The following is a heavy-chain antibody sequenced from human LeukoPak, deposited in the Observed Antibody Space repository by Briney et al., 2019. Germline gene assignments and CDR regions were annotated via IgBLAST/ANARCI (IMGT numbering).Heavy chain of an antibody. CDR3: ARIPLTVQGAFDI. J-gene: IGHJ3*02. CDR2: INPNSGGT. D-gene: IGHD7-27*01. V-gene: IGHV1-2*02. Sequence: ASVKVSCKASGYTFTGYYMHWVRQAPGQGLEWMGWINPNSGGTNCAQKFQGRVTMTRDTSISTAYMELSRLRSADTAVYYCARIPLTVQGAFDIWGQGTMVTVSS. CDR1: GYTFTGYY.